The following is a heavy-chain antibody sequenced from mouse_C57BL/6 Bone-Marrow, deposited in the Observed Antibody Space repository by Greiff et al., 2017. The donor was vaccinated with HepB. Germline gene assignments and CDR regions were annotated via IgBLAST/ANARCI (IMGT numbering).Heavy chain of an antibody. V-gene: IGHV1-81*01. CDR2: IYPRSGNT. Sequence: QVQLQQSGAELARPGASVKLSCKASGYTFTSYGISWVKQRTGQGLEWIGEIYPRSGNTYYNEKFKGKATLTADKSSSTAYMELRSLTSEDSAVYFCARRGYGSRIYAMDYWGQGTSVTVSS. J-gene: IGHJ4*01. CDR3: ARRGYGSRIYAMDY. CDR1: GYTFTSYG. D-gene: IGHD1-1*01.